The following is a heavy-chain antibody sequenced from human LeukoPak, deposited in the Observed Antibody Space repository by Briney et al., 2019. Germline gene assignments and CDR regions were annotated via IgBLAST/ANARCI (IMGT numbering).Heavy chain of an antibody. CDR3: AKSGSGWTEGYFDP. V-gene: IGHV4-4*07. D-gene: IGHD6-25*01. J-gene: IGHJ5*02. Sequence: SDTLSLTCTVSGGSIRGYYWSWIRQPAGKGLEWIGRIYMSGTTNYNPSLKSRVTMSVDMSRNQLSLEVTSVTAADTAVYYCAKSGSGWTEGYFDPWGQGTLVTVSS. CDR2: IYMSGTT. CDR1: GGSIRGYY.